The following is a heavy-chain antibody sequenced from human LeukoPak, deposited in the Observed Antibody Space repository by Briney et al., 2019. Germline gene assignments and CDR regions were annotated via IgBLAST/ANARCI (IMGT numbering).Heavy chain of an antibody. J-gene: IGHJ4*02. CDR3: AKETLLSFDY. Sequence: GGSLRLSCAASGFSFSNYQMNWVRQAPGKGLEWVANIKQDGSEKFYVDSVKGRFTISRDNSKNTLDLQMNSLRTEDTAVYYCAKETLLSFDYWGQGTLVTVSS. D-gene: IGHD2-15*01. V-gene: IGHV3-7*01. CDR1: GFSFSNYQ. CDR2: IKQDGSEK.